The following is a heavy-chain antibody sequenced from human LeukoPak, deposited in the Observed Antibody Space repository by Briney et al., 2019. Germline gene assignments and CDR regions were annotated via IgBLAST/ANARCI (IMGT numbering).Heavy chain of an antibody. D-gene: IGHD5-18*01. CDR1: GYTFTSYD. CDR2: MNPNSGNT. J-gene: IGHJ4*02. Sequence: ASVKVSCKASGYTFTSYDINWVRQATGRGLEWMGWMNPNSGNTGYAQKFQGRVTMTRNTSISTAYMELSSLRSEDTAVYYCARVDSSNGSDFDYWGQGTLVTVPS. V-gene: IGHV1-8*01. CDR3: ARVDSSNGSDFDY.